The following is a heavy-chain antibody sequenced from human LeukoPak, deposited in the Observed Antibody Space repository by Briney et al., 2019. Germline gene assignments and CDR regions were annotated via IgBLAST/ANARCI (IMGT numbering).Heavy chain of an antibody. J-gene: IGHJ5*02. CDR2: ISSSGSAV. V-gene: IGHV3-48*03. CDR1: RLTFRNYE. D-gene: IGHD6-19*01. Sequence: GGSLRLSCEASRLTFRNYEMNWVRQAPEKGLEWVSYISSSGSAVYYADSVKGRFTISRDNAKNSLYLQMNSLRAEDTALYYCARGPSVGSGWSPDLWGQGTLVTVSS. CDR3: ARGPSVGSGWSPDL.